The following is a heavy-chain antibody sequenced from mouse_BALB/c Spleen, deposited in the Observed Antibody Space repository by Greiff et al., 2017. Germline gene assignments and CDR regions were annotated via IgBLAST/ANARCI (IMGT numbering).Heavy chain of an antibody. D-gene: IGHD1-1*01. CDR2: IWAGGST. V-gene: IGHV2-9*02. CDR1: GFSLTSYG. J-gene: IGHJ4*01. CDR3: ARESFHYYGSSYYYAMDY. Sequence: QVQLKESGPGLVAPSQSLSITCTVSGFSLTSYGVHWVRQPPGKGLEWLGVIWAGGSTNYNSALMSRLSISKDNSKSQVFLKMNSLQTDDTAMYYCARESFHYYGSSYYYAMDYWGQGTSVTVSS.